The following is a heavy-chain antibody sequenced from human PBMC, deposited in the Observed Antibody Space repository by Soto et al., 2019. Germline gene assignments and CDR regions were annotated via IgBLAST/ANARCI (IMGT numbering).Heavy chain of an antibody. V-gene: IGHV3-30*04. D-gene: IGHD1-26*01. CDR2: ISYDGRVK. CDR1: GCTFSDYP. J-gene: IGHJ4*02. CDR3: ARDFIVGAPDYFDY. Sequence: QVQLVESGGGVVQPGRSLSLSCAASGCTFSDYPMHWVRQAPGKGLEWVAVISYDGRVKYYLDSVKGRFTIYRDDSKNTLYLQMNSLRVDDTAVYYCARDFIVGAPDYFDYWGQGTLVTVAS.